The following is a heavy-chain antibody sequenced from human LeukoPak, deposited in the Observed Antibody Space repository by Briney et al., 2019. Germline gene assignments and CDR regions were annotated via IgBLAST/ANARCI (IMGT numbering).Heavy chain of an antibody. D-gene: IGHD1-1*01. V-gene: IGHV4-39*01. CDR3: ARRQRYYYYYMDF. CDR2: IYYSGST. J-gene: IGHJ6*03. Sequence: PPETLSLTCTVSGGSISSSSYYWGWIRQPPGKGLEWIGSIYYSGSTYYNPSLKSRVTISIDTSKNQFSLKLSSVTAADTAVYYCARRQRYYYYYMDFWGKGTTVTISS. CDR1: GGSISSSSYY.